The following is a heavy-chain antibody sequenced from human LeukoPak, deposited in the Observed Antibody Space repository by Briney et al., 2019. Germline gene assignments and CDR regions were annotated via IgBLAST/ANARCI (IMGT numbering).Heavy chain of an antibody. J-gene: IGHJ5*02. CDR2: INNGGSSI. CDR3: ARHRNQFSTGWYLNWFAP. V-gene: IGHV3-48*03. CDR1: GFTFSSYE. Sequence: PGGSLRLSCAASGFTFSSYEMNWVRQAPGKGLEWVSYINNGGSSIDYADSVKGRFNISRDNARKSVYLQMNSLRVEDTAVYYCARHRNQFSTGWYLNWFAPWGRGTLVTVSS. D-gene: IGHD6-19*01.